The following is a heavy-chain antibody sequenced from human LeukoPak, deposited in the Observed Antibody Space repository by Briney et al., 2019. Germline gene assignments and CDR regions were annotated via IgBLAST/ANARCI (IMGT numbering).Heavy chain of an antibody. CDR1: GFTFSSYG. V-gene: IGHV3-30*02. D-gene: IGHD3-9*01. CDR3: ARVGTYYDILTGYQSSGRDRSYYYYMDV. J-gene: IGHJ6*03. Sequence: GGSLRLSCAASGFTFSSYGMHWVRQAPGKGLEWVAFIRYDGSNKYYADSVKGRFTISRDNSKNTLYLQMNSLRAEDTAVYYCARVGTYYDILTGYQSSGRDRSYYYYMDVWGKGTTVTISS. CDR2: IRYDGSNK.